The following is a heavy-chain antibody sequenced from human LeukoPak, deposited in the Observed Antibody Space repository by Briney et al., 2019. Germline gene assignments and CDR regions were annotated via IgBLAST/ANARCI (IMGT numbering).Heavy chain of an antibody. Sequence: PSETLSLTCTVSGGSISSYYWSWIRQPPGKGLEWIGYIYHSGSTYYNPSLKSRVTISVDTSKNQFSLKLSSVTAADTAVYYCARRSRLGYCSSTSCYRGHYWYFDLWGRGTLVTVSS. CDR3: ARRSRLGYCSSTSCYRGHYWYFDL. CDR1: GGSISSYY. V-gene: IGHV4-59*04. CDR2: IYHSGST. J-gene: IGHJ2*01. D-gene: IGHD2-2*02.